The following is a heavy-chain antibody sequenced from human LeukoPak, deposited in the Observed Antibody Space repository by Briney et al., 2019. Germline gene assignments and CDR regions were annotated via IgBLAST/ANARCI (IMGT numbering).Heavy chain of an antibody. CDR1: GGTFSSYA. D-gene: IGHD6-6*01. CDR2: IIPIFGTA. Sequence: ASVKVSCKASGGTFSSYAISWVRQAPGQGLEWMGGIIPIFGTANYAQKFQGRVTITADESTSTAYMELSSLRSEDTAVYYCASRGIPYSSSPGDYYYYMDVWGKGTTVTVSS. J-gene: IGHJ6*03. V-gene: IGHV1-69*13. CDR3: ASRGIPYSSSPGDYYYYMDV.